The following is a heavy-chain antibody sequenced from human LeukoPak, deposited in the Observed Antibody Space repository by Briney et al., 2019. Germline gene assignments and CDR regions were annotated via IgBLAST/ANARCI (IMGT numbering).Heavy chain of an antibody. Sequence: QPGGSLRLSCAASGFTFSSYEMNWVRQAPGKGLEWVSYISSSGSTIYYADSVKGRFTISRDNSKNTLYLQMNSLRAEDTAVYYCAREWGSSPFMDVWGKGTTVTVSS. V-gene: IGHV3-48*03. CDR3: AREWGSSPFMDV. CDR1: GFTFSSYE. CDR2: ISSSGSTI. D-gene: IGHD6-13*01. J-gene: IGHJ6*03.